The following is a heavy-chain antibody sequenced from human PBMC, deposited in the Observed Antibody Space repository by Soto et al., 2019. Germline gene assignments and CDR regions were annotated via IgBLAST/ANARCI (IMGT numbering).Heavy chain of an antibody. CDR1: GFTFISYG. D-gene: IGHD1-26*01. CDR2: ISYDGSNK. CDR3: AKDLFGGGGSPAPFDY. J-gene: IGHJ4*02. V-gene: IGHV3-30*18. Sequence: GGSLRLSCAASGFTFISYGMHWVRQAPGKGLEWVAVISYDGSNKYYADSVKGRFTISRDNSKNTLYLQMNSLRAEDTAVYYCAKDLFGGGGSPAPFDYWGQGTLVTVSS.